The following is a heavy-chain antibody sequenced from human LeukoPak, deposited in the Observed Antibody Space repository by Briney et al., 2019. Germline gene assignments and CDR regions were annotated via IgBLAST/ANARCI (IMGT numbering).Heavy chain of an antibody. V-gene: IGHV1-69*06. CDR2: IIPIFGTA. CDR3: VTGRTIFYYYMDV. CDR1: GGTFSSYA. J-gene: IGHJ6*03. D-gene: IGHD3-3*02. Sequence: SVKVSCKASGGTFSSYAISWVRQAPGQGLEWMGGIIPIFGTANYAQKFQGRVTITADKSTSTVYMELSRLRFDDTAVYYCVTGRTIFYYYMDVWGKGTTVTISS.